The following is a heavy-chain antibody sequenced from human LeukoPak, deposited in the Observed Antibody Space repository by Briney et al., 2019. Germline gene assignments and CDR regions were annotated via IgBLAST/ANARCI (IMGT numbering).Heavy chain of an antibody. CDR1: GFTFSSYA. J-gene: IGHJ4*02. D-gene: IGHD3-16*01. CDR3: ATASWVSSADAVM. V-gene: IGHV3-23*01. Sequence: PGGSLRLSCAASGFTFSSYAMSWVRQAPGKGLEWGSSIRGGGETTYADSVKGRFTLYRDQSTSTVYLHMHSLRGEDTAVYFCATASWVSSADAVMWGQGTLVTVSS. CDR2: IRGGGET.